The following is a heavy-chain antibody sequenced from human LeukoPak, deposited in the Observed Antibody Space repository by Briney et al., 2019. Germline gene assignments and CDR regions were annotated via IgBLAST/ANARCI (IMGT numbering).Heavy chain of an antibody. CDR1: GGSITTYY. CDR3: ARLNHDNCFDF. CDR2: IYTSGTT. D-gene: IGHD1-1*01. Sequence: RSETLSLACTVSGGSITTYYWRWIRQPAGKGLEWIGRIYTSGTTNYNPSLKSRVTMSLDTSNHKLSLKLSSVTAADTAVYYCARLNHDNCFDFWGQGILVTVSS. J-gene: IGHJ4*02. V-gene: IGHV4-4*07.